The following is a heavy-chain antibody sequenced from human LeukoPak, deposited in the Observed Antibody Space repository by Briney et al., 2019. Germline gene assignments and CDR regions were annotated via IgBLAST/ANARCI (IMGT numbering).Heavy chain of an antibody. V-gene: IGHV3-23*01. D-gene: IGHD4-17*01. CDR1: GFTFSNYA. Sequence: GGSLRLSCVASGFTFSNYAMSWVRQAPGKGLEWVSTTRGSGDTTFYAESVKGRFTLSRDNSNNTLSLQMNSLRADDTAIYYCARGHGDYYPGNFVAYWGQGTLVTVSS. CDR3: ARGHGDYYPGNFVAY. CDR2: TRGSGDTT. J-gene: IGHJ4*02.